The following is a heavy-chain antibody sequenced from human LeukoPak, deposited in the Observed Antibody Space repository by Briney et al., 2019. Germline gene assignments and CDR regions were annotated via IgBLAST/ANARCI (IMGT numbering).Heavy chain of an antibody. Sequence: GGSLRLSCAASGFTFSSYAMSWVRQAPGKGLEWVSAISGSGGSTYYADSVKGRFTISRDNSKNTLYPQMNSLRAEDTAVYYCAKNTRLPQIVVVPAAIDYWGQGTLVTVSS. CDR1: GFTFSSYA. J-gene: IGHJ4*02. CDR2: ISGSGGST. D-gene: IGHD2-2*01. CDR3: AKNTRLPQIVVVPAAIDY. V-gene: IGHV3-23*01.